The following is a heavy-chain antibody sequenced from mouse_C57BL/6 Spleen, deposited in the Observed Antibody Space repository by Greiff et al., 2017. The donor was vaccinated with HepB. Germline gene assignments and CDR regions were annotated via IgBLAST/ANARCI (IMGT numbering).Heavy chain of an antibody. CDR1: GYTFTDYY. Sequence: QVHVKQSGAELVRPGASVKLSCKASGYTFTDYYINWVKQRPGQGLEWIARIYPGSGNTYYNEKFKGKATLTAEKSSSTAYMQLSSLTSEDSAVYFCAREAITTVVATRYFDVWGTGTTVTVSS. J-gene: IGHJ1*03. CDR3: AREAITTVVATRYFDV. V-gene: IGHV1-76*01. D-gene: IGHD1-1*01. CDR2: IYPGSGNT.